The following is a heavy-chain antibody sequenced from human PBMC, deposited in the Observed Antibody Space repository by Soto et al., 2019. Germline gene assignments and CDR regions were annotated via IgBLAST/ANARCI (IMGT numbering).Heavy chain of an antibody. D-gene: IGHD5-12*01. Sequence: SETLSLTCAVSGYSISSGYYWGWIRQPPGKGLEWIGSIYHSGSTYYNPSLKSRVTISVDTSKNQFSLKLSSVTAADTAVYYCARSGPPPHGDGYNYSWFDPWGQGTLVTVSS. V-gene: IGHV4-38-2*01. J-gene: IGHJ5*02. CDR3: ARSGPPPHGDGYNYSWFDP. CDR1: GYSISSGYY. CDR2: IYHSGST.